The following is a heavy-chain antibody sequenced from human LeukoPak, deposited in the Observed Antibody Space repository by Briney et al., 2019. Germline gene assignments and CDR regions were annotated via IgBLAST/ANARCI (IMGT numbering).Heavy chain of an antibody. CDR3: ARGAVLRFLEWLPGYGMDV. V-gene: IGHV4-34*01. CDR1: GFTVSSNY. Sequence: GSLRLSCAASGFTVSSNYMSWVRQAPGKGLEWIGEINHSGSTNYNPSLKSRVTISVDTSKNQFSLKLSSVTAADTAVYYCARGAVLRFLEWLPGYGMDVWGQGTTVTVSS. J-gene: IGHJ6*02. D-gene: IGHD3-3*01. CDR2: INHSGST.